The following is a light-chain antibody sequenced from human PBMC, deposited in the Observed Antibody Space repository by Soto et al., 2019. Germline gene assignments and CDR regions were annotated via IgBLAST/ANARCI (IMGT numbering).Light chain of an antibody. J-gene: IGKJ4*01. CDR1: QSVRNN. Sequence: EVVMTQSPATLSVSPGERATLSCKASQSVRNNLVWYLQKPGQAPRPIIYDATTRATGIPVRFSGSGSGTAFTLTISSLQSADVGVYYYQQYDNWPPKTFGGGTKVEVK. V-gene: IGKV3-15*01. CDR3: QQYDNWPPKT. CDR2: DAT.